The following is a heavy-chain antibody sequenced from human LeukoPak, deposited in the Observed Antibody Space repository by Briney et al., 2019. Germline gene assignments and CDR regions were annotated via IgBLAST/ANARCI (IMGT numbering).Heavy chain of an antibody. CDR2: INHSGGT. CDR3: ARGHWVGATSDY. Sequence: PSETLSLTCAVYGGSFSGYYWSWIRQPPGKGLEWIGEINHSGGTNYNPSLKSRVTISVATSKNQISLKLSSVTAADTAVYYCARGHWVGATSDYWGQGTLVTVSS. D-gene: IGHD1-26*01. CDR1: GGSFSGYY. V-gene: IGHV4-34*01. J-gene: IGHJ4*02.